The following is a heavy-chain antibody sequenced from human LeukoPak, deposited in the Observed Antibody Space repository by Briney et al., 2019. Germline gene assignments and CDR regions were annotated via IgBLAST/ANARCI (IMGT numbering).Heavy chain of an antibody. CDR3: ARGGRYSSGWNDY. CDR2: IWYDGSNK. V-gene: IGHV3-33*08. CDR1: GFTFSSYG. Sequence: GGSLRLSCAASGFTFSSYGMHWVRQAPGKGLEWVAVIWYDGSNKYYADSVKGRFTISRDNSKNTLYLQMNSLRAEDTAVYYCARGGRYSSGWNDYWGQGTLVTVSS. D-gene: IGHD6-19*01. J-gene: IGHJ4*02.